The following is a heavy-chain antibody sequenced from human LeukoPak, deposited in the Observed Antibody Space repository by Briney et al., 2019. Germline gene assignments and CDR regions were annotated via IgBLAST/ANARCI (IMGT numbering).Heavy chain of an antibody. V-gene: IGHV3-33*08. CDR2: IWYDGNNK. D-gene: IGHD1-26*01. CDR3: ARALSGSYDAFDI. J-gene: IGHJ3*02. CDR1: GFTFSSYG. Sequence: PGGSLRLSCAASGFTFSSYGMHWVRQAPGKGLEWVAIIWYDGNNKYYADSVKGRFTISRDNSKNTLYLQMNSLRAEDTAVFYCARALSGSYDAFDIWGQGTMVTVSS.